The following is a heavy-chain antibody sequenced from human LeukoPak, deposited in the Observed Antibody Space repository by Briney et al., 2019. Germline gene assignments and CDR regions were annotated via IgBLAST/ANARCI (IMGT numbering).Heavy chain of an antibody. CDR1: GGSISSGSYY. J-gene: IGHJ4*02. V-gene: IGHV4-61*10. Sequence: SETLSLTCTVSGGSISSGSYYWSWIRQPAGKGLEWIGEINHSGSTNYNPSLKSRVTISVDTSKNQFSLKLSSVTAADTAVYYCARDSRGYCSGGSCYSDWGQGTLVTVSS. CDR2: INHSGST. CDR3: ARDSRGYCSGGSCYSD. D-gene: IGHD2-15*01.